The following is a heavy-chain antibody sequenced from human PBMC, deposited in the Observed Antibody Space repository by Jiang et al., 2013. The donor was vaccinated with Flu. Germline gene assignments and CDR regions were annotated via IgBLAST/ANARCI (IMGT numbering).Heavy chain of an antibody. Sequence: CGAEVKKPGSSVKVSCKASGGTFSSYAISWVRQAPGQGLEWMGGIIPIFGTANYAQKFQGRVTITADESTSTAYMELSSLRSEDTAVYYCATPIRYYYDSSGYYYVGKFDYWAREPWSPSP. CDR1: GGTFSSYA. D-gene: IGHD3-22*01. CDR2: IIPIFGTA. CDR3: ATPIRYYYDSSGYYYVGKFDY. V-gene: IGHV1-69*01. J-gene: IGHJ4*02.